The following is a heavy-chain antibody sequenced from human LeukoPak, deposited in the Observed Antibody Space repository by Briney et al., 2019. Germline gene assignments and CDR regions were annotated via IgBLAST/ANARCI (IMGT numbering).Heavy chain of an antibody. D-gene: IGHD3-3*01. V-gene: IGHV3-15*01. CDR1: GFTFSNAW. Sequence: GGSLRLSCAASGFTFSNAWMSWVRQAPGKGLEWVGRIKSKTDGGTTDYAAPVKGRFTISRDDSKITLYLQMNSVKTEDTAVYYCTTDSELRFLEWSTHHYGMDVWGQGTTVTVSS. CDR3: TTDSELRFLEWSTHHYGMDV. CDR2: IKSKTDGGTT. J-gene: IGHJ6*02.